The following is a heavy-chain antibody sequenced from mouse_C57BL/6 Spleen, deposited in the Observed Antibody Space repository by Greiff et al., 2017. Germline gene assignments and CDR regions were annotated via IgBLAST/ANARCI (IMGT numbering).Heavy chain of an antibody. CDR3: ARGYSWYFDY. CDR1: GYTFTDYY. V-gene: IGHV1-26*01. J-gene: IGHJ2*01. Sequence: EVQLQQSGPELVKPGASVKISCKASGYTFTDYYMNWVKQSHGKSLEWIGDINPNNGGTSYNQKFKGKATLTVDKSSSTAYMELRSLTSEDSAVYYCARGYSWYFDYWGQGTTLTVSS. CDR2: INPNNGGT.